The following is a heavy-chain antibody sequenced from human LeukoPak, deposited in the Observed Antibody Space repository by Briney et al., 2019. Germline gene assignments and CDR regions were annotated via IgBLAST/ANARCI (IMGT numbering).Heavy chain of an antibody. CDR1: GFTFSSYG. V-gene: IGHV3-30*02. CDR3: AKDGLRYSLPPAPQMDV. J-gene: IGHJ6*04. CDR2: IRYDGSNK. Sequence: PGGSLTLSCAASGFTFSSYGMHWVRQAPGKGLEWAAFIRYDGSNKYYADSVKGRFTISRDNSKNTLYLQMNSLRAEDTAVYFCAKDGLRYSLPPAPQMDVWGKGTTVTVSS. D-gene: IGHD5-18*01.